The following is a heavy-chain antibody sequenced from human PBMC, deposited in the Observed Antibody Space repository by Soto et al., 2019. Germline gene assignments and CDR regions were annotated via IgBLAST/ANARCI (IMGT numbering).Heavy chain of an antibody. J-gene: IGHJ6*02. V-gene: IGHV3-7*01. CDR1: GFTFTSYW. Sequence: GGSLRLSCVAPGFTFTSYWMSWVRQAPGKGLEWVANIKGDGSEKRYVDSVKGRLTISRDNAKNSVYLQMNSLRVEDTALYYCGRDEVRNGVGVWGQGTTVTVSS. CDR2: IKGDGSEK. CDR3: GRDEVRNGVGV.